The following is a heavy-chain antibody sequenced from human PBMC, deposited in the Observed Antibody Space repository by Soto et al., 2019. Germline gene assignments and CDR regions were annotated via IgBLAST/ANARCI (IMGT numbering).Heavy chain of an antibody. Sequence: GGSLRLSCAASGFTFSSYWMSWIRQAPGKGLEWVANIKQDGSEKYYVDSVKGRFTISRDNAKNSLYLQMNSLRAEDTAVYYCARLDYDFWSAYYTKMGYYYYYLDVWGKGTTVTVS. CDR2: IKQDGSEK. V-gene: IGHV3-7*01. D-gene: IGHD3-3*01. CDR1: GFTFSSYW. CDR3: ARLDYDFWSAYYTKMGYYYYYLDV. J-gene: IGHJ6*03.